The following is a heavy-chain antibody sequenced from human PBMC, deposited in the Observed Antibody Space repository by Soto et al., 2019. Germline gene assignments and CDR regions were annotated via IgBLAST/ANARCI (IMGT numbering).Heavy chain of an antibody. D-gene: IGHD6-19*01. CDR2: ISSSGTTI. V-gene: IGHV3-48*03. J-gene: IGHJ4*02. CDR1: GSTFRSYE. Sequence: EVQLVESGGGLVQPGGSLRLSCAASGSTFRSYEMNWVRQAPGKGLEWVSYISSSGTTIYYADSVKGRFTISRDNAKNSLYLQMNSLRAGDTAVYYCAREAYSSGWLDYWGQGTLVTVSS. CDR3: AREAYSSGWLDY.